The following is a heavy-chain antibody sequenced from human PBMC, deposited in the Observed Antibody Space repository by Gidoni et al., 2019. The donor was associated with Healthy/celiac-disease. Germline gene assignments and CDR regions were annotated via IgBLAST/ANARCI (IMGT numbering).Heavy chain of an antibody. J-gene: IGHJ6*02. CDR1: GFTFSSYS. CDR2: ISSSSSYI. Sequence: EVQLVESGGGLVKPGGSLRLSCAASGFTFSSYSLNWVRQAPGKGLEWVSSISSSSSYIYYAYSVKGRFTISRDNAKNSLYLQMNRLRAEDTAVYYCAPGGMHDGMYVWGQGTTFTVSS. V-gene: IGHV3-21*01. CDR3: APGGMHDGMYV.